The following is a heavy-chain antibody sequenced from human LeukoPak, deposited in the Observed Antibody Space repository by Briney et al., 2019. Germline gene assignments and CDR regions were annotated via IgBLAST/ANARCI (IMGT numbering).Heavy chain of an antibody. D-gene: IGHD3-10*01. V-gene: IGHV3-7*01. CDR3: ARAQSLWFGELSVFDY. CDR2: IKQGGSEK. Sequence: GGSLRLSCAASGFIFSSYWMSWVRQAPGKGLEWVANIKQGGSEKYYVDSVKGRFTISRDNSKNTLYLQMNSLRAEDTAVYYCARAQSLWFGELSVFDYWGQGTLVTVSS. J-gene: IGHJ4*02. CDR1: GFIFSSYW.